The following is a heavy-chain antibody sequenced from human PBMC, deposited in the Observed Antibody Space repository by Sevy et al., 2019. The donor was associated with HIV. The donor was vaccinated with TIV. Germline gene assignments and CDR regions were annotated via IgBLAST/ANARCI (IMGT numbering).Heavy chain of an antibody. CDR1: GFSFDSYG. J-gene: IGHJ6*03. D-gene: IGHD3-22*01. Sequence: GGSLRLSCAVSGFSFDSYGMTWVRQAPGKGLEWVSGISGSGTRTYYADSVKGRFSISRDNSKNRLYLQMNSLRSEDPAINYWAKGGGGHYDPDEIGYYFYYYNMDVWGKGTTVTVSS. V-gene: IGHV3-23*01. CDR2: ISGSGTRT. CDR3: AKGGGGHYDPDEIGYYFYYYNMDV.